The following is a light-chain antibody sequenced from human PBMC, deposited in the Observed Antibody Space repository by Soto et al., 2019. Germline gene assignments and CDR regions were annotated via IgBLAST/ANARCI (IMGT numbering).Light chain of an antibody. Sequence: EIHLTPSPAYRSASVCERVNITCRASQSISMYFNWYQQKPGKATMLLIYAASSVHSGLPSRCSGSGAGTDVTLTSSGLQQEYAVSYWRQQTHRTGTFGQGTKVDIK. CDR3: QQTHRTGT. V-gene: IGKV1-39*01. CDR1: QSISMY. CDR2: AAS. J-gene: IGKJ1*01.